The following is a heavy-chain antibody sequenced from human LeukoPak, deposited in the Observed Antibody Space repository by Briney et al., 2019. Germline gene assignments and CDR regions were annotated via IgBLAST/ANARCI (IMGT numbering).Heavy chain of an antibody. J-gene: IGHJ6*03. V-gene: IGHV3-11*04. Sequence: GGSLRLSCVASGFSLSDYYMSWIRQAPGKGLEWVSYIGSTIYYADSVKGRLTISRDNAKNSLYLQMNSLRAEDTAVYYCARDRGIVGTTGYYYMDVWGKGTMVTVSS. CDR3: ARDRGIVGTTGYYYMDV. CDR2: IGSTI. CDR1: GFSLSDYY. D-gene: IGHD1-26*01.